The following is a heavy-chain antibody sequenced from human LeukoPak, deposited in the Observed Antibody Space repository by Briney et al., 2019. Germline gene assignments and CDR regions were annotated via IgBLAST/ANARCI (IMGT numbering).Heavy chain of an antibody. CDR2: ISSSGSTI. J-gene: IGHJ4*02. CDR1: GFTFSSYE. Sequence: GGSLRLSCAASGFTFSSYEMNWVRQAPGKGLEWVSYISSSGSTIYYADSVKGRFTISRDNAKNSLYLQMNSLRAEDTAVYYCARDYNSYYFDYWGQGTLVTVSS. V-gene: IGHV3-48*03. D-gene: IGHD5-24*01. CDR3: ARDYNSYYFDY.